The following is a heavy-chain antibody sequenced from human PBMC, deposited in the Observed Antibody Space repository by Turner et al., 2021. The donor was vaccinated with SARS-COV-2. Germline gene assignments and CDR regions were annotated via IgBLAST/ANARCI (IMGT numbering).Heavy chain of an antibody. Sequence: EVQLVDSGGGLVQPGGSLRLSCAASGFTVSSNYMSWVRQAPGKGLEWVSVIYSGGSTYYADSVKGRFTISRHNSKNTLYLQMNSLRAEDTAVYYCASSSGYSGSWYLKHWGQGTLVTVSS. D-gene: IGHD6-13*01. CDR2: IYSGGST. CDR1: GFTVSSNY. J-gene: IGHJ4*02. CDR3: ASSSGYSGSWYLKH. V-gene: IGHV3-53*04.